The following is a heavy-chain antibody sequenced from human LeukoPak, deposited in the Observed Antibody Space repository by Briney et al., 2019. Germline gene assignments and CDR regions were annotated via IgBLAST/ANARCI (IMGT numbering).Heavy chain of an antibody. CDR3: ARDHNWNYIDY. Sequence: GRSLRLSCAASGFTFSSYAMHWVRQAPGKGLEWVAVISYDGSNKYYADSVKGRFTISRDNSKNTLYLQMNSLRAEDTAVYYCARDHNWNYIDYWGQGTLVTVSS. J-gene: IGHJ4*02. V-gene: IGHV3-30-3*01. CDR1: GFTFSSYA. CDR2: ISYDGSNK. D-gene: IGHD1-20*01.